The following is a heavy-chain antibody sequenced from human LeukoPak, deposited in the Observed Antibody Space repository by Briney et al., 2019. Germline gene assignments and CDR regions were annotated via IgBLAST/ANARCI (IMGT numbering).Heavy chain of an antibody. Sequence: GGSLRLSCAASGFTFSSYWMHWVRQAPGKGLVWVSRINSDGSSTSYADSVKGRFTISRDNAKNTLYLQMNSLRAEDTAVYYCARILRGYSYGYYYYYHMDVWGKGTTVTISS. V-gene: IGHV3-74*01. J-gene: IGHJ6*03. CDR1: GFTFSSYW. CDR3: ARILRGYSYGYYYYYHMDV. D-gene: IGHD5-18*01. CDR2: INSDGSST.